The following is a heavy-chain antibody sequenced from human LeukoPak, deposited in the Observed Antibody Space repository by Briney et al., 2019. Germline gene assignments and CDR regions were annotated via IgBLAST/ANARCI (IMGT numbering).Heavy chain of an antibody. CDR1: GYTFTSYD. D-gene: IGHD1-26*01. CDR2: MNPNSGNT. J-gene: IGHJ4*02. CDR3: ARGREHLLPEGY. V-gene: IGHV1-8*01. Sequence: ASVKVSCKASGYTFTSYDINWVRQATGQGLEWMGWMNPNSGNTGYAQKFQGRVTITRNASISTAYMELSSLRSEDTAVYYCARGREHLLPEGYWGQGTLVTVSS.